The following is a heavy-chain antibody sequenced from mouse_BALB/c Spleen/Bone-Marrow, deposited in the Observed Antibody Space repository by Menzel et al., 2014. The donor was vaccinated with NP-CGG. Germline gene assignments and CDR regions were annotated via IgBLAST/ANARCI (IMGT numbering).Heavy chain of an antibody. CDR1: GYTFTSYW. CDR3: ARGDGFAWFAY. J-gene: IGHJ3*01. D-gene: IGHD3-3*01. Sequence: QVQLKESGAELVKPGASVKLPCKASGYTFTSYWMHWVKQRPGQGLEWIGEINPSNGRTNYNEKFKSKATLTVDKSSSTAYMQLSSLTSEDSAVYYCARGDGFAWFAYWGQGTLLTVSA. V-gene: IGHV1S81*02. CDR2: INPSNGRT.